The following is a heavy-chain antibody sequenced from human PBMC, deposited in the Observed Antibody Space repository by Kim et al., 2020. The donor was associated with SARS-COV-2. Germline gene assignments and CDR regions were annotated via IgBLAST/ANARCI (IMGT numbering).Heavy chain of an antibody. CDR1: GDSVSSNSAA. V-gene: IGHV6-1*01. Sequence: SQTLSLTCAISGDSVSSNSAAWPWIRQSPSRGLEWLGRTYYRSKWYNDYAVSVKSRITINPDTSKNQFSLQLNSVTPEDTAVYYCARSANYRRNSSSSDYYYYGMDVWGQGTTVTVSS. CDR3: ARSANYRRNSSSSDYYYYGMDV. CDR2: TYYRSKWYN. J-gene: IGHJ6*02. D-gene: IGHD6-6*01.